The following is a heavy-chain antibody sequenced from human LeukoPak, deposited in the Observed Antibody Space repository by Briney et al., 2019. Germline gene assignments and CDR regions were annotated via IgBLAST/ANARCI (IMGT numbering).Heavy chain of an antibody. CDR1: GFTFSSYA. CDR2: IRYDGSNK. D-gene: IGHD4-23*01. V-gene: IGHV3-30*02. CDR3: AKDILLRGGHGGPHAFDI. J-gene: IGHJ3*02. Sequence: GGSLRLSCAASGFTFSSYAMSWVRQAPGKGLEWVAFIRYDGSNKYYADSVKGRFTISRDNSKNTLYLQMNSLRAEDTAVYYCAKDILLRGGHGGPHAFDIWGQGTMVTVSS.